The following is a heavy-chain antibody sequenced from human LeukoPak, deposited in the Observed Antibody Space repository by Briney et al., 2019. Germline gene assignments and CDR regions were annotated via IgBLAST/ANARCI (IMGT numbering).Heavy chain of an antibody. CDR3: ARYSMDYYDRSGYYSYPDY. CDR2: ISSSSSYI. CDR1: GFTFSSYA. Sequence: GGSLRLSCAASGFTFSSYAMSWVRQAPGKGLEWVSSISSSSSYIYYADSVKGRFTISRDNAKNSLYLQMNSLRAEDTAVYYCARYSMDYYDRSGYYSYPDYWGQGTLVTVSS. J-gene: IGHJ4*02. V-gene: IGHV3-21*01. D-gene: IGHD3-22*01.